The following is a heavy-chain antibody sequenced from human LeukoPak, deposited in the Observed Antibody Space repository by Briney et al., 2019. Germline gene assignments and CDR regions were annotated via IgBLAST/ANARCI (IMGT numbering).Heavy chain of an antibody. CDR1: GFTFSSYS. Sequence: GGSLRLSCAASGFTFSSYSMNWVSQAPGKGLEWVSSISSSSSYIYYADSVKGRFTISRDNSKNTLYLQMNSLRAEDTAVYYCAKLGPSYCSGGSCHDDYWGQGTLVTVSS. D-gene: IGHD2-15*01. V-gene: IGHV3-21*04. CDR2: ISSSSSYI. CDR3: AKLGPSYCSGGSCHDDY. J-gene: IGHJ4*02.